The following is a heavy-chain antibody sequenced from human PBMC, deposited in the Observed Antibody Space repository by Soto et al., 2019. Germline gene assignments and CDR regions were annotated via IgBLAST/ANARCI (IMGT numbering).Heavy chain of an antibody. CDR2: IRQDGSEE. CDR1: GFMFSSYV. J-gene: IGHJ6*02. CDR3: ARWNYGMDV. Sequence: EVQLLESGGGLVQPGGSLRLSCAASGFMFSSYVMSWVRQAPGKGLEWVANIRQDGSEEYFVDSVKGRFTISRDNAKNSFYLQMNSLRAEDTAVYKCARWNYGMDVWGQGTTVTVS. V-gene: IGHV3-7*03.